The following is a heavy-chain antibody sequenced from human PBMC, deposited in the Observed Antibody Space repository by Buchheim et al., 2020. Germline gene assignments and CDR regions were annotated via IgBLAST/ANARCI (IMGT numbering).Heavy chain of an antibody. Sequence: QVQLVQSGPEVKGPGASVKVSCKTSGYTFSSNGVAWVRQAPGQGLEWMGWINTDNGDTTYAHNLQGRLTMTKDASTTTVYMELRSLRSDDTAVYYCARDVSGDYDTWGQGTL. CDR2: INTDNGDT. CDR1: GYTFSSNG. D-gene: IGHD7-27*01. J-gene: IGHJ5*02. CDR3: ARDVSGDYDT. V-gene: IGHV1-18*01.